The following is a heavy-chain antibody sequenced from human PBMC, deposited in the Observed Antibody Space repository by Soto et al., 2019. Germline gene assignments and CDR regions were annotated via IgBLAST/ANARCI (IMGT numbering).Heavy chain of an antibody. D-gene: IGHD2-2*01. CDR3: PWLHSTSGTTAYAQKSQNRLNMTRTTPINTAYMKLSSLNPEDPAVYYCASRRRGDRFPTQDWFDP. CDR2: VYHSGST. Sequence: SETLCLTCAVSGGSISTSNLWMWVRQPPVKGLEGIGEVYHSGSTNYNPSFKRRVPMSVYKSKNQFSLKLNSVTAADTARYLRPWLHSTSGTTAYAQKSQNRLNMTRTTPINTAYMKLSSLNPEDPAVYYCASRRRGDRFPTQDWFDPWGQRHLVTVSS. J-gene: IGHJ5*02. CDR1: GGSISTSNL. V-gene: IGHV4-4*02.